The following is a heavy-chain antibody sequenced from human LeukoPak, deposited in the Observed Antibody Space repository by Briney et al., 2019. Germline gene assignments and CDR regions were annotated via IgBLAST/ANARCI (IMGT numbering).Heavy chain of an antibody. CDR2: ISAYNGNT. CDR1: GYTFTSYG. Sequence: ASVKVSCKASGYTFTSYGISWVRQAPGQGLEWMGWISAYNGNTNYAQKLQGRVTMTTDTSTSTAYMELRSLRSDDTAVYYCARDRRGGSGSYCFDYWGQGTLVTVSS. V-gene: IGHV1-18*01. CDR3: ARDRRGGSGSYCFDY. D-gene: IGHD3-10*01. J-gene: IGHJ4*02.